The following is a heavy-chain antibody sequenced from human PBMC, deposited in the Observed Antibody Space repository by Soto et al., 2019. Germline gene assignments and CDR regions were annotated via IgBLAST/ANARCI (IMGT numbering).Heavy chain of an antibody. CDR2: IMPVFPTP. J-gene: IGHJ6*01. V-gene: IGHV1-69*12. D-gene: IGHD1-26*01. Sequence: QVQLVQSGAEVKKPGSSVKVSCKTSGGTFRTSAISWVRQAPGQGLEWMGGIMPVFPTPDYAQKFQGRVTITAXEXXXXXXXELXXXRSXXXXXXXCXRDKDRQQLGGNYYYIMDVWGQGTTVTVSS. CDR1: GGTFRTSA. CDR3: XRDKDRQQLGGNYYYIMDV.